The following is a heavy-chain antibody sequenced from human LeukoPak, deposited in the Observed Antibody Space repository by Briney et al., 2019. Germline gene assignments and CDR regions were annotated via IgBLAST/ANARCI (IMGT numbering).Heavy chain of an antibody. CDR2: ISSSSSYI. J-gene: IGHJ4*02. CDR1: GFTFSSYS. D-gene: IGHD2-2*02. Sequence: GGSLRLSCAASGFTFSSYSMNWVRQAPGKGLEWVSSISSSSSYIYYADSVKGRFTISRDNAKNSLYLQMNSLRAEDTAVYYCARDPKEYQLLYEPDDYWGQGTLVTVSS. V-gene: IGHV3-21*01. CDR3: ARDPKEYQLLYEPDDY.